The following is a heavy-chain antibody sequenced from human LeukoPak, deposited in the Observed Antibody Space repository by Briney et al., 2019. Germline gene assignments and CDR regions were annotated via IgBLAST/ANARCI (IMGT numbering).Heavy chain of an antibody. J-gene: IGHJ5*02. Sequence: NPSETLSLTCTVSGGSISSHYWSWIRQPPGKGLEWIGYIYYSGSTNYNPSLRSRVTISVDTSKNQFSLKLSSETAADTAVYYCARVPYSGSYYAWFDPWGQGTLVTVSS. D-gene: IGHD1-26*01. CDR3: ARVPYSGSYYAWFDP. CDR2: IYYSGST. V-gene: IGHV4-59*11. CDR1: GGSISSHY.